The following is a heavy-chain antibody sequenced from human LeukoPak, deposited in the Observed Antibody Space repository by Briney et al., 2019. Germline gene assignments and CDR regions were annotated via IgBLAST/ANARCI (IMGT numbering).Heavy chain of an antibody. V-gene: IGHV4-59*08. CDR2: IYYSGST. CDR3: SAAGTMGGGWFDP. CDR1: GGSISSYY. J-gene: IGHJ5*02. Sequence: PSETLSLTCTVSGGSISSYYWSWIRQPPGKGLEWIGYIYYSGSTNHNPSLKSRVTISVDTSKNQFSLKLSSVTAADTAVYYCSAAGTMGGGWFDPWGQGTLVTVSS. D-gene: IGHD6-13*01.